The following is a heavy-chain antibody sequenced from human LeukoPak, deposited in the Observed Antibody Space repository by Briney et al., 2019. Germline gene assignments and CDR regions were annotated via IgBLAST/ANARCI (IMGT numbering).Heavy chain of an antibody. V-gene: IGHV3-7*03. CDR3: AKTNVDSSGWYSLGSFDY. J-gene: IGHJ4*02. Sequence: GGSLRLSCAASGFTFSSYWMSWVRQAPGKGLEWVANIKQDGSEKYYVDSVKGRFTISRDNSKNTLYLQMNSLRAEDTAVYYCAKTNVDSSGWYSLGSFDYWGQGTLVTVSS. CDR2: IKQDGSEK. D-gene: IGHD6-19*01. CDR1: GFTFSSYW.